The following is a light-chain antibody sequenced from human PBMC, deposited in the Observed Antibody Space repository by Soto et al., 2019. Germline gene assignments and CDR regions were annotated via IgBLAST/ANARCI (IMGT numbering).Light chain of an antibody. Sequence: YELTQPPSVSVAPGKTARITCGGNNIGSKSVLWYQQQPGQAPVLVIYYDSDRPSGIPERFSGSNSGNTATLTISRVEAGDEADYYCQVWESSSDQGVFGGGTKLTVL. CDR3: QVWESSSDQGV. V-gene: IGLV3-21*01. J-gene: IGLJ2*01. CDR1: NIGSKS. CDR2: YDS.